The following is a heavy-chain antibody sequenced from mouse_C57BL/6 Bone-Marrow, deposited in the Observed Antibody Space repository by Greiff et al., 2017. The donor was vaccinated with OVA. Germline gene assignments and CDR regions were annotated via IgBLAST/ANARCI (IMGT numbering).Heavy chain of an antibody. J-gene: IGHJ3*01. V-gene: IGHV14-2*01. CDR2: IDPEDGET. D-gene: IGHD2-4*01. Sequence: SGAELVKPGASVKLSCTASGFNIKDYYMHWVKQRTEQGLEWIGRIDPEDGETKYAPKFQGKATITADTSSNTAYLPLSSLTSEDTAVYYCARGIYYDYDAWFAYWGQGTLVTVSA. CDR3: ARGIYYDYDAWFAY. CDR1: GFNIKDYY.